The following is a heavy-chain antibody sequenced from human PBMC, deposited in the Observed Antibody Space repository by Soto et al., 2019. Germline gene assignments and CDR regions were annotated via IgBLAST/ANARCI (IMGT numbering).Heavy chain of an antibody. V-gene: IGHV3-23*01. Sequence: GGSLRLSCVASGIEFSNYAMSWVRQAPGKGLEWVSISSASGRSRYHADSVKGRFPISRDNSKNTLYLHMTNLRAEDTAVYYWAKDGNWLDVYFDVWGQGTPVTVSS. CDR1: GIEFSNYA. CDR3: AKDGNWLDVYFDV. J-gene: IGHJ4*02. CDR2: SSASGRSR. D-gene: IGHD6-19*01.